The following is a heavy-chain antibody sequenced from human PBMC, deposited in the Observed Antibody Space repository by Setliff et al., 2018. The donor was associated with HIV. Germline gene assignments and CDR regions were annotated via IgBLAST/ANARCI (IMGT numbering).Heavy chain of an antibody. CDR2: ISGSGGNT. Sequence: GGSLRLSCAASGFTFMNYAMSWVRQAPGKGLAWVSTISGSGGNTYYADSVKGRFTISRDNSKNTLYLRMNSLRAEDTAVYYCVRDRDWAFDYWGQGSLVTVSS. CDR1: GFTFMNYA. D-gene: IGHD3-9*01. CDR3: VRDRDWAFDY. J-gene: IGHJ4*02. V-gene: IGHV3-23*01.